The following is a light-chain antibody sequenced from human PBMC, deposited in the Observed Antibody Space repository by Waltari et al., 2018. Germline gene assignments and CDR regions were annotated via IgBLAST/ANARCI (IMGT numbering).Light chain of an antibody. CDR3: NSRDSSGNHVV. V-gene: IGLV3-19*01. J-gene: IGLJ1*01. Sequence: SSELTQDPAVSVALGQTVRITCQGDSLRRYYASWYQQKPGQAPVLVIYGKNNRPSGIPDRFSGSSSGNTASLTITGAQAEDEADYYCNSRDSSGNHVVFGTGTKVTVL. CDR2: GKN. CDR1: SLRRYY.